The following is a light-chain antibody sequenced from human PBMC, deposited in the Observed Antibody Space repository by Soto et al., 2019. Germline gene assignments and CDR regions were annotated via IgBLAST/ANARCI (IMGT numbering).Light chain of an antibody. CDR1: QTISNN. CDR3: QQYNNWPHT. CDR2: GIS. Sequence: EVVMTQSPTTLSVSPGERVTLSCRASQTISNNLAWYRKKPGQAPSLLIYGISTRATGLPARFSGSGSGTEFTLIISSLQSDDFALYYCQQYNNWPHTFGQGTKLEIK. J-gene: IGKJ2*01. V-gene: IGKV3-15*01.